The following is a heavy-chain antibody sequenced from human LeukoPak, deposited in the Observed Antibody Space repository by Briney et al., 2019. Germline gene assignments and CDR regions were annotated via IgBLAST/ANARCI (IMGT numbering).Heavy chain of an antibody. CDR1: GYTFTSYY. D-gene: IGHD4-17*01. CDR3: AGDYGDYAVY. J-gene: IGHJ4*02. Sequence: ASVKVSCKASGYTFTSYYMHWVRQAPGQGLEWMGIINPSGGSTSYAQKFQGRVTMTRDTSTSTAYMELSSLRSEDTAVYYCAGDYGDYAVYWGQGTLVTVSS. V-gene: IGHV1-46*01. CDR2: INPSGGST.